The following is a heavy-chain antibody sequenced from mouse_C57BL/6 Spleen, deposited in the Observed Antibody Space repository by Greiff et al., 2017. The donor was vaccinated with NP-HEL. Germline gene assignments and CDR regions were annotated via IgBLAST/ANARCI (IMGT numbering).Heavy chain of an antibody. CDR1: GYTFTSYW. J-gene: IGHJ2*01. CDR3: ARYSLYYFDY. V-gene: IGHV1-50*01. Sequence: VQLQQPGAELVKPGASVKLSCKASGYTFTSYWMQWVKQRPGQGLEWIGEIDPSDSYTNYNQKFKGKATLTVDTSSSTAYKQRSSLTSEDSAVYYCARYSLYYFDYWGQGTTLTVSS. CDR2: IDPSDSYT.